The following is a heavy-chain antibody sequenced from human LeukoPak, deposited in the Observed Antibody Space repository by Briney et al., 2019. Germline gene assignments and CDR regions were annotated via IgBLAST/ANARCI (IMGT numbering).Heavy chain of an antibody. CDR1: GYTLTELS. CDR2: FDPEDGET. V-gene: IGHV1-24*01. D-gene: IGHD6-19*01. CDR3: ATTAVAGLYYYYGMDV. J-gene: IGHJ6*02. Sequence: ASVKVSCKVSGYTLTELSMHWVRQAPRKGLEWMGGFDPEDGETIYAQKFQGRVTMTEDTSTDTAYMELSSLRSEDTAVYYCATTAVAGLYYYYGMDVWGQGTTVTVSS.